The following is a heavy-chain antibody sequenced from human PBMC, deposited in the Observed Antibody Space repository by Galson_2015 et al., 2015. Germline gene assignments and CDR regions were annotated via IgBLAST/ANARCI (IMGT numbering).Heavy chain of an antibody. D-gene: IGHD3-22*01. V-gene: IGHV2-26*01. CDR1: GFSLSNARMG. CDR3: ARIPDRPITYYYDSSGYYGFDY. Sequence: PALVKPTQTLTLTCTVSGFSLSNARMGVSWIRQPPGKALEWLAHIFSHDEKSSSTSLKSRLTISKDTSKSQVVLTMTNMDPVDTATYYCARIPDRPITYYYDSSGYYGFDYWGQGTLVTVSS. CDR2: IFSHDEK. J-gene: IGHJ4*02.